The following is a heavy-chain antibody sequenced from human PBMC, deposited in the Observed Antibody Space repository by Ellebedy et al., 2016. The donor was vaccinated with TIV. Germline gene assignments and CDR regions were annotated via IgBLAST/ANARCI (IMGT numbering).Heavy chain of an antibody. D-gene: IGHD2-15*01. CDR3: ARDLIVPGPMDV. CDR1: GFTFDDYA. J-gene: IGHJ6*02. Sequence: SLKISXAASGFTFDDYAMHWVRQAPGKGLEWVSGISWNSGSIGYADSVKGRFTISRDNAENTLYLQMNSLRAEDTAVYYCARDLIVPGPMDVWGQGTTVTVSS. CDR2: ISWNSGSI. V-gene: IGHV3-9*01.